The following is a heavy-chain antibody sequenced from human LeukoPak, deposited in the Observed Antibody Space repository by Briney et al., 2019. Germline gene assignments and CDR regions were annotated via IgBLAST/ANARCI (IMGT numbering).Heavy chain of an antibody. CDR1: GGSISSYN. CDR3: ARCSGGSCYEGYFDY. V-gene: IGHV4-59*01. Sequence: SETLSLTCTVSGGSISSYNWSWIRQPPGKGLEWIGYIYYSGSTNYNPSLKSRVTISVDTSKNQFSLKLSSVTAADTAVYYCARCSGGSCYEGYFDYWGQGTLVTVSS. J-gene: IGHJ4*02. D-gene: IGHD2-15*01. CDR2: IYYSGST.